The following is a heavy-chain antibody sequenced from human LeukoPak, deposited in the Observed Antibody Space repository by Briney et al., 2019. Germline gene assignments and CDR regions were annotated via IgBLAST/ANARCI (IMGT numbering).Heavy chain of an antibody. D-gene: IGHD6-13*01. CDR3: ARDTSSSWYLGYFDL. Sequence: SETLSLTCGVSGVSITSGNWWSWVRQPPGKGLEWIGDIYHSGSINYNPSLKSRVTISVDRSKNQFSLKLSSVTAADTAVYYCARDTSSSWYLGYFDLWGRGTLVTVSS. V-gene: IGHV4-4*02. CDR2: IYHSGSI. J-gene: IGHJ2*01. CDR1: GVSITSGNW.